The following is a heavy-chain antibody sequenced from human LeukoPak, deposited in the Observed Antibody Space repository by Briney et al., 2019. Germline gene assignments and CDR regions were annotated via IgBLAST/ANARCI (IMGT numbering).Heavy chain of an antibody. CDR1: GGSVSSGSYY. J-gene: IGHJ5*02. Sequence: SETLSLTCTVSGGSVSSGSYYWSWIRQPPGTGLEWIGYIYYSGSTNYNPSLKSRVTISVDTSKNQFSLKLSSVTAADTAVYYCARCSTYYYDSSLVWFDPWGQGTLVTVSS. V-gene: IGHV4-61*01. D-gene: IGHD3-22*01. CDR3: ARCSTYYYDSSLVWFDP. CDR2: IYYSGST.